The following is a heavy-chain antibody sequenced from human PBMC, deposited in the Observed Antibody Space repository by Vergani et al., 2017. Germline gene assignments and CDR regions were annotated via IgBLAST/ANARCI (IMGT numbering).Heavy chain of an antibody. Sequence: VQLLESGGGLVQPGGSLRLSCAASGFTFSSYGMHWVRQAPGKGLEWVAVIWYDGSNKYYADSVKGRFTISRDNSKNTLYLQMNSLRAEDTAVYYCARDWIAGSSWYLDYWGQGTLVTVSS. V-gene: IGHV3-33*01. D-gene: IGHD6-13*01. CDR3: ARDWIAGSSWYLDY. J-gene: IGHJ4*02. CDR2: IWYDGSNK. CDR1: GFTFSSYG.